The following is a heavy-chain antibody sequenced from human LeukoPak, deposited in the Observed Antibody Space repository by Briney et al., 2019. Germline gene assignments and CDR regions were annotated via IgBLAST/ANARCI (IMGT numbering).Heavy chain of an antibody. V-gene: IGHV3-21*01. CDR1: GFTFSTYR. CDR2: ISSSSSYI. Sequence: GGSLRLSCVGTGFTFSTYRMNWVRQAPGKGLDWVSSISSSSSYIYFADSVKGRITISRDNAKNSLYLQMNSLRVEDTAVYYCARDKDVYFDYWGQGTLVTVSS. CDR3: ARDKDVYFDY. J-gene: IGHJ4*02.